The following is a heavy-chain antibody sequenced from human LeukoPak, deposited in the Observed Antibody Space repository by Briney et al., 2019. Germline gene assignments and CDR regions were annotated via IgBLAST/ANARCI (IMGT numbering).Heavy chain of an antibody. CDR3: ARLQGGQQLGELVFDY. CDR1: GYSFTSYW. V-gene: IGHV5-51*01. Sequence: GESLKISCKGSGYSFTSYWIGWVRQMPGKGLEWMGIIYPGDSDTRYSPSFQGQVTVSADKSISTAYLQWSSLKASDTAMYYCARLQGGQQLGELVFDYWGQGTLVTVSS. CDR2: IYPGDSDT. J-gene: IGHJ4*02. D-gene: IGHD6-13*01.